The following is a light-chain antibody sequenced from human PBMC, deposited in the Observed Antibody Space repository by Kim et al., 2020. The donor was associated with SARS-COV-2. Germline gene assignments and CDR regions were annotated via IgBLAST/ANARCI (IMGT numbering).Light chain of an antibody. J-gene: IGLJ2*01. V-gene: IGLV2-11*01. CDR2: DVT. CDR3: CSYAGDYIYVL. Sequence: SVTSSCTGTNSDVVAFKYVSWYQHHSGKAPKLMIYDVTYRPSGVPDRFSGSKSGDTASLTITGLQPEDEADYYCCSYAGDYIYVLFGRGTQLTVL. CDR1: NSDVVAFKY.